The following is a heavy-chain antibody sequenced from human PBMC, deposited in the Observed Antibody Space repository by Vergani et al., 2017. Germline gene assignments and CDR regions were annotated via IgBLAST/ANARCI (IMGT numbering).Heavy chain of an antibody. CDR1: GYSFTSYY. Sequence: QVQLVQSGAEVKRPGASVKISCKASGYSFTSYYLNWVRQAPGQGLEWMGIINPDGGSTNTAPKFQGRITMTRDTSTNTVYMELSSLRSEDTAIYYCARGDYGILTGYRYWGQGTLVTVSA. J-gene: IGHJ4*02. CDR3: ARGDYGILTGYRY. D-gene: IGHD3-9*01. V-gene: IGHV1-46*03. CDR2: INPDGGST.